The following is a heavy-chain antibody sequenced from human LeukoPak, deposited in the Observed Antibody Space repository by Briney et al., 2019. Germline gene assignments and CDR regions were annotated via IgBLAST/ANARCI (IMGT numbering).Heavy chain of an antibody. J-gene: IGHJ4*02. V-gene: IGHV4-38-2*02. D-gene: IGHD3-16*02. CDR2: IYHSGST. CDR3: ARSLTLDY. CDR1: AYSISSGFY. Sequence: SETLCLTCTVSAYSISSGFYWGWIRQPPGKGLEWIGSIYHSGSTYYNPSLKSRVTISVDTSKNQFSLKLSSVTAADTAVYYCARSLTLDYWGQGTLVTVSS.